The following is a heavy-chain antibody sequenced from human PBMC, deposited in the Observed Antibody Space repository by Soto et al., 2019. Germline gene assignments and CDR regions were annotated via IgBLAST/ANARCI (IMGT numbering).Heavy chain of an antibody. J-gene: IGHJ4*02. Sequence: QVQLVQSGAEVKKPGASVKVSCKASGYTFSSYDINWVRQATGQGLEWMGGMNPNSGNTVYVQKFQGRVTMTRNTSIGSAYMELTSHRSEDTSVYYWSREVGGTRFDYWGQGTLVSVSS. CDR1: GYTFSSYD. V-gene: IGHV1-8*01. CDR3: SREVGGTRFDY. CDR2: MNPNSGNT. D-gene: IGHD1-26*01.